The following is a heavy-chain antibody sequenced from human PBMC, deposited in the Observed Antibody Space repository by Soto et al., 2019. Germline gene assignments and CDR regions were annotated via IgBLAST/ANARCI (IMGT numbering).Heavy chain of an antibody. CDR3: ATGLDTAMVKWPSDY. J-gene: IGHJ4*02. D-gene: IGHD5-18*01. Sequence: SVKVSCKASGGTFSSYAISWVRQAPGQGLEWMGGIIPIFGTANYAQKFQGRVTITADESTSTAYMELSSLRSEDTAVYYCATGLDTAMVKWPSDYWGQGTLVTVSS. CDR2: IIPIFGTA. CDR1: GGTFSSYA. V-gene: IGHV1-69*13.